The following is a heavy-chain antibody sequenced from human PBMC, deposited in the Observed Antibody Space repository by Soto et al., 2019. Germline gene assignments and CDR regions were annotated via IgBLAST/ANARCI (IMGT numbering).Heavy chain of an antibody. V-gene: IGHV3-48*01. J-gene: IGHJ2*01. CDR3: ARSRGHWYFDL. CDR2: ISGSSSTI. CDR1: GFTFSTYS. Sequence: EVQLMESGGGLVQPGGSLRLSCAASGFTFSTYSINWVRQAPGRGLEWVSFISGSSSTIYYADSVKGRFTISRDNAKNSLYLQMNSRKAEDTAVYYCARSRGHWYFDLWGRSTLVTVSS.